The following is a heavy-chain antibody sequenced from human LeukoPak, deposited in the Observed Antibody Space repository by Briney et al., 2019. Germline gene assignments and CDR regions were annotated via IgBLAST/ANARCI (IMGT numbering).Heavy chain of an antibody. V-gene: IGHV3-21*01. D-gene: IGHD1-26*01. Sequence: GGSLRLSCAASGFTFSSYSMNWVRQAPGKGLEWVSSITSGSSHIYYADSVKGRFTISRDNAKNSLYLQMNSLRVEDTAVYYCARRGTGSTTIGYCGLGTLVTVSS. J-gene: IGHJ4*02. CDR1: GFTFSSYS. CDR2: ITSGSSHI. CDR3: ARRGTGSTTIGY.